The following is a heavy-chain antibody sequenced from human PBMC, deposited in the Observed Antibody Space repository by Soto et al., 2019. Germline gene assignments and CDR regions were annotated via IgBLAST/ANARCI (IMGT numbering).Heavy chain of an antibody. CDR2: SYWDDDK. Sequence: QITLKESGPTLVKPTQTLTLTCTFSGFSLSTSGVGVGWIRQPPGKALEWLALSYWDDDKRYSPSLKSSITITKETSKNPVVLTMATRHLADSAPSSCARSAGVGVAAPNDFAPWAQGPLVTVSS. CDR1: GFSLSTSGVG. J-gene: IGHJ5*02. D-gene: IGHD2-15*01. V-gene: IGHV2-5*02. CDR3: ARSAGVGVAAPNDFAP.